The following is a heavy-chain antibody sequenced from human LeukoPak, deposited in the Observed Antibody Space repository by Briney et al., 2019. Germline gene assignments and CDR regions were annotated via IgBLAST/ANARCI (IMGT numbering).Heavy chain of an antibody. V-gene: IGHV4-59*01. CDR1: GGSISSYY. Sequence: SETLSLTCTVSGGSISSYYWSWIRQPPGKGLEWIGYIYYSGSTNYNPSLKSRVTISVDTSKNQFSLKLSSVTAADTAVYYCARVLVYGSGSYYPYYYYYGMDVWGQGTTVTVSS. CDR3: ARVLVYGSGSYYPYYYYYGMDV. CDR2: IYYSGST. D-gene: IGHD3-10*01. J-gene: IGHJ6*02.